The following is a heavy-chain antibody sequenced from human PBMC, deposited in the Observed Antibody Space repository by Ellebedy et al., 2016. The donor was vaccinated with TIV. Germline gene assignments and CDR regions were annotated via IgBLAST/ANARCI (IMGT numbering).Heavy chain of an antibody. Sequence: PGGSLRLSCAASGFTFSSYWMSWVRQAPGTGLEWVAHIKQDGSEKYYVDSVKGRFTISRDNAKNSLYLQMNSLRAEDTAVYYCARSVVVPAASSYHEYSSSSGYYYYGMDVWGQGTTVTVSS. CDR3: ARSVVVPAASSYHEYSSSSGYYYYGMDV. J-gene: IGHJ6*02. V-gene: IGHV3-7*01. CDR1: GFTFSSYW. CDR2: IKQDGSEK. D-gene: IGHD2-2*01.